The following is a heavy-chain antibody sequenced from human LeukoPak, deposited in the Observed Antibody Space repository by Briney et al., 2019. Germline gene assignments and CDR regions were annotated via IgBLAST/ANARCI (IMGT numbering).Heavy chain of an antibody. V-gene: IGHV3-23*05. CDR3: ARSVPDYTRFDF. D-gene: IGHD4-11*01. CDR2: FKTNYNQV. CDR1: GFTFCDYA. Sequence: GVSLRLSCVASGFTFCDYAMNWVRQAPGKGLEWVSTFKTNYNQVYYAESVRGRFTISTDNSKNTAYLQMNSLRVEDTALYYCARSVPDYTRFDFWGQGALVTVSS. J-gene: IGHJ4*02.